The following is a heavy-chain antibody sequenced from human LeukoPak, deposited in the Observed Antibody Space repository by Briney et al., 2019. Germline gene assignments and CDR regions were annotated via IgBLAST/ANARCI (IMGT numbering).Heavy chain of an antibody. CDR3: ASRPPPSRGPYDY. CDR2: ISNSGDTI. CDR1: GFTFSSYE. J-gene: IGHJ4*02. Sequence: GGSLSLSCAASGFTFSSYEMNWVRQAPGRGLEWVSYISNSGDTIYYADSVKGRFTISRDNAKNSLYLQMNSLKAEDTALYYCASRPPPSRGPYDYWGQGTLVTVSS. V-gene: IGHV3-48*03.